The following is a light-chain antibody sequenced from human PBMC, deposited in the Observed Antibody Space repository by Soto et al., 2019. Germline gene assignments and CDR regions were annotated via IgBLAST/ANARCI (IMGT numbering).Light chain of an antibody. J-gene: IGKJ4*01. CDR2: AAS. CDR1: QGIAPY. V-gene: IGKV1-27*01. Sequence: DVQMTQSPSSLSASVGDRVTITCRASQGIAPYLAWFQQKPGKVPKLLIYAASTLQSGVPSRFSGSGSGADFTLTISSLQPEDVGTYYCKKYNSALLTFGGGTRVDI. CDR3: KKYNSALLT.